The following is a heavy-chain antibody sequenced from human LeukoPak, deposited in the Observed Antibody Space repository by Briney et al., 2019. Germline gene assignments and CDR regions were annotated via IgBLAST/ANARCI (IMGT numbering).Heavy chain of an antibody. CDR3: ARGVGGYCSGGSCYSAPNWFDP. Sequence: SETLSLTCTVSGGSISSGNYYWIWLRQPAGKGLEWIGRIYTSGSTNYNPSLTSRVTISVDTSKNQFSLKLSSVTAADTAVYYCARGVGGYCSGGSCYSAPNWFDPWGQGTLVIASS. CDR2: IYTSGST. V-gene: IGHV4-61*02. J-gene: IGHJ5*02. D-gene: IGHD2-15*01. CDR1: GGSISSGNYY.